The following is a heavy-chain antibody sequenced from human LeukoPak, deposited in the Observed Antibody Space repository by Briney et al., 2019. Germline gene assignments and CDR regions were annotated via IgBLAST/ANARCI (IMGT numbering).Heavy chain of an antibody. V-gene: IGHV3-20*04. J-gene: IGHJ6*03. D-gene: IGHD4-17*01. CDR2: INWNGGST. CDR1: GFTFSSYT. Sequence: RPGGSLRLSCAASGFTFSSYTMNWVRQAPGKGLEWVSGINWNGGSTGYADSVKGRFTISRDNAKNSLYLQMNSLRAEDTALYYCARGAGYGDYGYYYYYMDVWGKGTTVTVSS. CDR3: ARGAGYGDYGYYYYYMDV.